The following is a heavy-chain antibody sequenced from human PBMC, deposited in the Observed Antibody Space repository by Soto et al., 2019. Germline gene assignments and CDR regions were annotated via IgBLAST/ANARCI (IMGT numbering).Heavy chain of an antibody. Sequence: EVQLLESGGGWVQPGGSLRLSCAASGFSFSTYAMHWVRQAPGKGLEWVSAISGSGGSTYYAASVKGRFTISRDNSKSTLYLQMNSLRAEDTAVYYCAKVKFDFWDGYEYWGQGTLVTVSS. J-gene: IGHJ4*02. CDR1: GFSFSTYA. D-gene: IGHD3-3*01. V-gene: IGHV3-23*01. CDR2: ISGSGGST. CDR3: AKVKFDFWDGYEY.